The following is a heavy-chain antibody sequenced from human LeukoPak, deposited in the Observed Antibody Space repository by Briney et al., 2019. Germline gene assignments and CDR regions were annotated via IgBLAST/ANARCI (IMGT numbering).Heavy chain of an antibody. CDR2: INGDTSEI. J-gene: IGHJ3*02. CDR3: ARDLSSRGYTYGTPAFTFDI. D-gene: IGHD5-18*01. Sequence: GGSLRLSCAASGFTFSMSWMTWVRQAPGKGLEWVASINGDTSEIHYVDSVKGRFTISRDNAKNSLSLLMNSLRAEDTAVYYCARDLSSRGYTYGTPAFTFDIWGQGTMVTVSS. V-gene: IGHV3-7*01. CDR1: GFTFSMSW.